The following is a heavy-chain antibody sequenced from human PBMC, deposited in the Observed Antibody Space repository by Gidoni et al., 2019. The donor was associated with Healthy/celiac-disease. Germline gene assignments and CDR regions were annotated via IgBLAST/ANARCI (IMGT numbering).Heavy chain of an antibody. Sequence: QVQLVEAGGGLVMPGGCLRLFCAASGCTFSDYYMSGFRQAPGKGLEVVAYISRRCSTIYYADSVKGRVTISRDNAKNSLYLQMNSLSAEDTAVYYCARSMVAVAGPFDYWGQGTLVTVSS. CDR3: ARSMVAVAGPFDY. CDR2: ISRRCSTI. V-gene: IGHV3-11*01. J-gene: IGHJ4*02. D-gene: IGHD6-19*01. CDR1: GCTFSDYY.